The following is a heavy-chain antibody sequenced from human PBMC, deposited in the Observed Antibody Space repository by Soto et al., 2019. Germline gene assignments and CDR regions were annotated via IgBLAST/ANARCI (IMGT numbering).Heavy chain of an antibody. J-gene: IGHJ6*02. Sequence: PGESLKISCKGSGYSFTSYWISWVRQMPGKGLEWMGRIDPSDSYTNYSPSFQGHVTISADKSISTAYLQWSSLKASDTAMYYCARHGVDTAMVRDSYYYYGMDVWGQGTTVTVSS. V-gene: IGHV5-10-1*01. CDR2: IDPSDSYT. CDR1: GYSFTSYW. D-gene: IGHD5-18*01. CDR3: ARHGVDTAMVRDSYYYYGMDV.